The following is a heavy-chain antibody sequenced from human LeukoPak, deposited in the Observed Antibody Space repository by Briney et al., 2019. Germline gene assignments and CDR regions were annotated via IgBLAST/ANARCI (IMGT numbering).Heavy chain of an antibody. J-gene: IGHJ5*02. V-gene: IGHV4-38-2*02. CDR2: IYHSGST. CDR3: ATRELSDGRFDP. Sequence: SETLSLTCTVSGYSISSGYYWGWIRQPPGKGLEWIGSIYHSGSTYYNPSLKSRVTISVDTSKNQFSLKLSSVTAADTAVYYCATRELSDGRFDPWGQGTLVTVSS. D-gene: IGHD3-16*02. CDR1: GYSISSGYY.